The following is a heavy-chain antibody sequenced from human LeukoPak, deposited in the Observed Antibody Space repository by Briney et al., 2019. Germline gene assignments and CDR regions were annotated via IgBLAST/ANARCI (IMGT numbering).Heavy chain of an antibody. CDR2: INHSGST. CDR3: ASDSGSWYGDWFDP. V-gene: IGHV4-34*01. J-gene: IGHJ5*02. D-gene: IGHD6-13*01. Sequence: SETLSLTCAVYGGSFSGYYWSWIRQPPGKGLEWIGEINHSGSTNYNPSLKSRVTISVDTSKNQFSLKLSSVTAADTAVYYCASDSGSWYGDWFDPWGQGTLVTVSS. CDR1: GGSFSGYY.